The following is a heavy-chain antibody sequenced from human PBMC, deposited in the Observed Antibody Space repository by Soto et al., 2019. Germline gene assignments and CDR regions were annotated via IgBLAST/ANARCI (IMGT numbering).Heavy chain of an antibody. D-gene: IGHD1-26*01. CDR1: GFTFSSYA. Sequence: EVQLLESGGGLVQPGGSLRLSCAASGFTFSSYAMSWVRQAPGKGLEWVSAISGSGGSTYYADSVKGRFTSSRDNSKNTLYLQMNSLRAEDTAVYYCASGGSYGTREYYFDYWGQGTLVTVSS. J-gene: IGHJ4*02. CDR2: ISGSGGST. CDR3: ASGGSYGTREYYFDY. V-gene: IGHV3-23*01.